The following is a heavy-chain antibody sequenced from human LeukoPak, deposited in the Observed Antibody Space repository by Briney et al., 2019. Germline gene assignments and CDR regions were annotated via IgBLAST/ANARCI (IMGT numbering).Heavy chain of an antibody. CDR3: ARDGVYYGSNWFDP. CDR2: IYTSGST. V-gene: IGHV4-4*07. Sequence: PSETLSLTCTVSGGSISSYYWSWIRQPAGKGLEWIGRIYTSGSTNYNPSLKSRVTMSADTSKNQFSLKLSSVTAADTAVYYCARDGVYYGSNWFDPWGQGTLVTVSS. D-gene: IGHD3-10*01. CDR1: GGSISSYY. J-gene: IGHJ5*02.